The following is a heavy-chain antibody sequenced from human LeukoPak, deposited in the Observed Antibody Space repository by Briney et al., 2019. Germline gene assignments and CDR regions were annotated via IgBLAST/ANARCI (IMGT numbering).Heavy chain of an antibody. D-gene: IGHD7-27*01. Sequence: SETLSLTCTVSGASVSDYYWSWIRQSPGKGLEWIGYIYYTGSTSYNPSLRSRVTMSADTSKNQFSLKLSSVTAADTAVYYCASRKLGNDYWGQGTLVTVSS. CDR2: IYYTGST. CDR3: ASRKLGNDY. V-gene: IGHV4-59*02. CDR1: GASVSDYY. J-gene: IGHJ4*02.